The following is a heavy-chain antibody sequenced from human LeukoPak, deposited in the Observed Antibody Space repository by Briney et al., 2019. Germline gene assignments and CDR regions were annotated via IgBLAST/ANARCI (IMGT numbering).Heavy chain of an antibody. V-gene: IGHV4-34*01. CDR3: ARGLSFYSSGWYGY. Sequence: SETLSLTCAVYGGSFSGYYWSWIRQPPGQGLEWIGEINHSGSTNYNPSLKSRVTISVDTSKNQFSLKLISVTAADTAVYYCARGLSFYSSGWYGYWGQGTLVTVSS. CDR2: INHSGST. J-gene: IGHJ4*02. D-gene: IGHD6-19*01. CDR1: GGSFSGYY.